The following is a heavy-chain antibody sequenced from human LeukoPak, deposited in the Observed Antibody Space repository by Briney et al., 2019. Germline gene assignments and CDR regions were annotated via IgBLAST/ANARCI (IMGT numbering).Heavy chain of an antibody. CDR2: ISYDGSNK. Sequence: GGSLRLSCAASGFTFSSYGMHWVRQAPGKGLEWVAVISYDGSNKYYADSVKGRFTISRDNSKNTLYLQMNSLRAEDTAVYYCARGNSALGGAFDIWGQGTMVTVSS. V-gene: IGHV3-30*19. CDR3: ARGNSALGGAFDI. D-gene: IGHD1-26*01. CDR1: GFTFSSYG. J-gene: IGHJ3*02.